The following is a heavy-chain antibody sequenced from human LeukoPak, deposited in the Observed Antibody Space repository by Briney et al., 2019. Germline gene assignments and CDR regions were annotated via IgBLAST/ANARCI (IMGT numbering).Heavy chain of an antibody. Sequence: GGSLRLSCAASGFPFRDYYMTWIRQAPGKGLEWISYISRSGDSLYYADSVEGRFTISRDNAKNSLFLQMNSLRADDTAVYYCARAGGSTVSHSDYWGQGTLVTVSS. V-gene: IGHV3-11*01. CDR3: ARAGGSTVSHSDY. J-gene: IGHJ4*02. CDR2: ISRSGDSL. CDR1: GFPFRDYY. D-gene: IGHD4-17*01.